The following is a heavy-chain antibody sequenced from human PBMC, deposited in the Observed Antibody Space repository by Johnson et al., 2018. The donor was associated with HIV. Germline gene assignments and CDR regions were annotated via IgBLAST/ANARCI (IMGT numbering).Heavy chain of an antibody. D-gene: IGHD6-19*01. CDR2: VNEDGSEE. CDR3: ARDGVYSSPWDAFDI. V-gene: IGHV3-7*05. J-gene: IGHJ3*02. Sequence: VQVLESGGGLVQPGGSLRLSCAASGFTFSNYWMSWVRQAPGKGLEWVANVNEDGSEEYYVDSVEGRLTISRDNAKNSLYLQIDSLRAGDTDVYSCARDGVYSSPWDAFDIWGQGKMVTVS. CDR1: GFTFSNYW.